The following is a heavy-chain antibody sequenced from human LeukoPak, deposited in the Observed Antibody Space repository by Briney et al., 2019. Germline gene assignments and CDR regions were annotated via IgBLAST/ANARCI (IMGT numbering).Heavy chain of an antibody. CDR1: GFTFSSYA. Sequence: PGGSLRLSCAASGFTFSSYAMSWVRQAPGKGLEWVSAISGSGGSTYYADSVKGRFTISRDNSKNTLYLQMNSLRAEDTAVYYCASTYYDYIWGSYRSPDDAFDIWGQGTMGTVSS. D-gene: IGHD3-16*02. CDR2: ISGSGGST. CDR3: ASTYYDYIWGSYRSPDDAFDI. J-gene: IGHJ3*02. V-gene: IGHV3-23*01.